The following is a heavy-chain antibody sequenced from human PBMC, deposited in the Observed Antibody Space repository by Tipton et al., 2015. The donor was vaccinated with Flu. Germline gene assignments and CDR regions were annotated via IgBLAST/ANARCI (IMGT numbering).Heavy chain of an antibody. V-gene: IGHV4-61*02. D-gene: IGHD6-19*01. CDR1: GASITSGNYY. CDR3: ARGLSSDWYSLGYFDI. Sequence: TLSLTCSVSGASITSGNYYWGWIRQAAGKGLEWIGRFYTSGGTKYTPSLTSRVSISIDKSKNQFSLKLISVTAADTAAYYCARGLSSDWYSLGYFDIWGQGSQVTVSS. J-gene: IGHJ4*02. CDR2: FYTSGGT.